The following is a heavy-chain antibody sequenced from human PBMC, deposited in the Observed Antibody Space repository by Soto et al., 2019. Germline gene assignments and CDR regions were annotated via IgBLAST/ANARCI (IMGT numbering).Heavy chain of an antibody. J-gene: IGHJ4*02. D-gene: IGHD3-9*01. Sequence: QVQLVESGGGVVPPGTSLRLSCAASGFTFTAFAIHWVRQAPGKGLEWVAVISYDGRDSHYADSVKGRRTISRDSSKNTVFLQINRLTTDDTAVYYCTKERYFDSYYFDFWGQGTRVTVSS. V-gene: IGHV3-30*04. CDR1: GFTFTAFA. CDR2: ISYDGRDS. CDR3: TKERYFDSYYFDF.